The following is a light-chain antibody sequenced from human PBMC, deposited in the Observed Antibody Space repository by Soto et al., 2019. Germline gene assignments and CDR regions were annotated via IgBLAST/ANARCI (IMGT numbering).Light chain of an antibody. CDR3: HQYGNSPPWT. J-gene: IGKJ1*01. CDR2: GAS. CDR1: QNIRSNS. Sequence: EIVLTQSPGTLSLSPGERATLSCRASQNIRSNSLAWYQQKPGQAPRLLIYGASNRAAGIPDRVSGSGSGTDLTLTISRLEPEDFAIYYCHQYGNSPPWTFGQGTKVEIK. V-gene: IGKV3-20*01.